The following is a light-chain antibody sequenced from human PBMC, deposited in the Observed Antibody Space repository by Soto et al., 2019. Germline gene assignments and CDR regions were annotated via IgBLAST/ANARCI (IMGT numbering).Light chain of an antibody. Sequence: QSALTQPPSASGSPGQSVTISCTGTSSDVGGYNYVSWYQQHPGKAPKLMIYEVSERPSGVPDRFSGSKSSNTASLTVSGLQAEDDADYYCRSYAGSNNFVFGTGTKVTVL. CDR1: SSDVGGYNY. CDR3: RSYAGSNNFV. V-gene: IGLV2-8*01. J-gene: IGLJ1*01. CDR2: EVS.